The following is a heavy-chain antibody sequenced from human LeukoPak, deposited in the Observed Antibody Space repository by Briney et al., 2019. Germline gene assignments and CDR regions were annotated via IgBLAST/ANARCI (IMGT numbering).Heavy chain of an antibody. CDR3: AKARRALTTVTTSSDY. CDR2: ISGSGGST. Sequence: GGSLRLSCAASGFTFSSYAMSWVRQAPGKGLEWVSAISGSGGSTYYADSVKGRFTISRDNSKNTLYLQMNSLRAEDTAVYYCAKARRALTTVTTSSDYWGQGTLATVSS. D-gene: IGHD4-17*01. CDR1: GFTFSSYA. J-gene: IGHJ4*02. V-gene: IGHV3-23*01.